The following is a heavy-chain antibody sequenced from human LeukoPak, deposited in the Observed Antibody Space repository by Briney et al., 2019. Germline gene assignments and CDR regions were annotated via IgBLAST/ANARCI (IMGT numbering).Heavy chain of an antibody. D-gene: IGHD6-19*01. CDR2: INPDGSYT. Sequence: GGSLRLSCAASGFTFSSYSMNWVRQAPGKGLVWVSRINPDGSYTAYADSVKGRFTISRDNAKNSLYLQMNSLRAEDTAVYYCARDDTAVAGTELDYWGQGTLVTVSS. CDR3: ARDDTAVAGTELDY. CDR1: GFTFSSYS. J-gene: IGHJ4*02. V-gene: IGHV3-74*01.